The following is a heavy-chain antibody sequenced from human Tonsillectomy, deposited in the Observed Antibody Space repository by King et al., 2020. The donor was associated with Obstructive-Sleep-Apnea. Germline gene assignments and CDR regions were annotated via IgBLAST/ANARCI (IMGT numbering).Heavy chain of an antibody. Sequence: QLVQSGAEVKKPGASVKVSCKASGYTFTGYYIHWVRQAPGQGLEWMGWINPNSGGTNYAQKFQGRVTITRDTSISTAYMELSRLRSDDTAVYYCAIQPGGYSSGWSEDYYYYAMDVWDQGTTVTVSS. CDR1: GYTFTGYY. CDR3: AIQPGGYSSGWSEDYYYYAMDV. CDR2: INPNSGGT. J-gene: IGHJ6*02. V-gene: IGHV1-2*02. D-gene: IGHD6-19*01.